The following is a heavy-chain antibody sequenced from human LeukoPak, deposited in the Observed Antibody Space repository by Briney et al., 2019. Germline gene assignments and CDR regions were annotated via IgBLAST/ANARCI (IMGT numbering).Heavy chain of an antibody. J-gene: IGHJ4*02. V-gene: IGHV4-30-2*01. CDR3: ARGGAYYDSSGYPKPIDH. CDR1: GGSISSGGYS. D-gene: IGHD3-22*01. Sequence: SETLSLTCAVSGGSISSGGYSWSWIRQPPGKCLEWLGYIYHSGSTYYNPSLKSRVTISVDRSKNQFSLKLSSVTAADTAVYYCARGGAYYDSSGYPKPIDHWGQGTLVTVSS. CDR2: IYHSGST.